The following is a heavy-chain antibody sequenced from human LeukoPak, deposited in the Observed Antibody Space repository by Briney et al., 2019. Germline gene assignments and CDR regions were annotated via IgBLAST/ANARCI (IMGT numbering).Heavy chain of an antibody. D-gene: IGHD3-16*02. CDR3: AKERAGYTNPYYFDY. V-gene: IGHV3-23*01. CDR1: GVGFNSNS. Sequence: PVWFHRLSCEDSGVGFNSNSLRWARHYPRKGLEWVSTISGSGANTYYADSVRGRFTISRDNSKNTLYLHMNSLRAEDTAVYYCAKERAGYTNPYYFDYWGQGTLVTVSS. CDR2: ISGSGANT. J-gene: IGHJ4*02.